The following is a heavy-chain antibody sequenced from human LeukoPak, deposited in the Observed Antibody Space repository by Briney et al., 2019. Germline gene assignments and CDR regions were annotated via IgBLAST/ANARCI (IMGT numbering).Heavy chain of an antibody. CDR2: ISYSGSS. Sequence: SETLSLTCTVSGGSISSSTYYWGWIRQPPGKGLEWIGSISYSGSSYYNPSLKSRVTISVDTSKNQFSLKVSSVTAADTAVYYCARLFYDFWSGHYYYYTDVWGKGTTVTVSS. V-gene: IGHV4-39*01. J-gene: IGHJ6*03. CDR3: ARLFYDFWSGHYYYYTDV. D-gene: IGHD3-3*01. CDR1: GGSISSSTYY.